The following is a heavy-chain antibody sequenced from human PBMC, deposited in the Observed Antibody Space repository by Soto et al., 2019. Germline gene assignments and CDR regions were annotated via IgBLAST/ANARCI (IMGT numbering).Heavy chain of an antibody. CDR3: ARVTIFADTAMVNWFDP. CDR1: GGSISSSNW. Sequence: PSDTLSLTFAVSGGSISSSNWWSWVRHPPGKGLEWIGEIYHGVSTNYNPSLKSRATISVDKSKNQFSLKLSSVTAADTAVYSCARVTIFADTAMVNWFDPWGQGTPVTVSS. V-gene: IGHV4-4*02. J-gene: IGHJ5*02. CDR2: IYHGVST. D-gene: IGHD5-18*01.